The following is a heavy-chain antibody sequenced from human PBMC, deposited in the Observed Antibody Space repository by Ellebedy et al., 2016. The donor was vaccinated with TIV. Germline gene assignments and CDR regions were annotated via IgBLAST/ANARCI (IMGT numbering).Heavy chain of an antibody. Sequence: ASVNVSCXASGYTFTSYYIHWVRQAPGQGLEWMGIINPGGDTTDYAQSFQGRVTLTRDTSTSTVYMELSSLRSDDTAVYYCARSSGFPDYWGQGTLVTVSS. V-gene: IGHV1-46*01. CDR1: GYTFTSYY. CDR2: INPGGDTT. J-gene: IGHJ4*02. D-gene: IGHD6-19*01. CDR3: ARSSGFPDY.